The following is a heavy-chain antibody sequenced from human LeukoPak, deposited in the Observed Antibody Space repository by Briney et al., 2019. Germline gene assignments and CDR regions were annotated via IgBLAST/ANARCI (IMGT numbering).Heavy chain of an antibody. CDR1: EFSFSKMG. Sequence: GGSLRLSCAASEFSFSKMGMTWLRQAPGKGLEWVATICASGQTTFYADSVSGRFIISRDNSRNTLYLQMNSLSSADTAVYYCARAPTRPTLIVFDLYFDYWGQGSLVTVSS. CDR2: ICASGQTT. CDR3: ARAPTRPTLIVFDLYFDY. J-gene: IGHJ4*02. V-gene: IGHV3-23*01. D-gene: IGHD3-22*01.